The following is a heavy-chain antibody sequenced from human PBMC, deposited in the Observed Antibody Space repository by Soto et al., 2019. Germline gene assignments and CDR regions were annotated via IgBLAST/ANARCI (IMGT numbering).Heavy chain of an antibody. Sequence: ILACTASVFTCGDYAMSWVRQAPGKCLEWVGFMRSEADGGTTEYSGSVKGRFTISRDDSKRLDYLQMNSLKTEHTAVYYCTRDTYYYDSSGYPAGFYWGEGTLVNVS. J-gene: IGHJ4*02. CDR1: VFTCGDYA. CDR2: MRSEADGGTT. V-gene: IGHV3-49*04. D-gene: IGHD3-22*01. CDR3: TRDTYYYDSSGYPAGFY.